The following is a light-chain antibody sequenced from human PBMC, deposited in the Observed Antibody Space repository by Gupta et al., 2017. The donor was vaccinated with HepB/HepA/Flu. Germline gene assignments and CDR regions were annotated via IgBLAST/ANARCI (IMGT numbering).Light chain of an antibody. CDR1: SSDVGFYNF. J-gene: IGLJ3*02. Sequence: QSALTQPASVSGSPGQSITISCTGTSSDVGFYNFVSWHQQHPGKAPKLMIYDVSNRPSGVSNRFSGSQSGNTASLTISGLQAEDEADYYCSSYTTRRTWVFGGGTKLTVL. CDR2: DVS. V-gene: IGLV2-14*01. CDR3: SSYTTRRTWV.